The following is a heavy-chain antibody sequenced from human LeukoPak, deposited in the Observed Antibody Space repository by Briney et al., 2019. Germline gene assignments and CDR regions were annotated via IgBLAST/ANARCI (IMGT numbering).Heavy chain of an antibody. V-gene: IGHV3-21*01. J-gene: IGHJ4*02. Sequence: GGSLRLSCEASGFTFNSYWMSWVRQAPGKGLEWVSFISSSSSYMYYADSVKGRFTISRDNAKNSLYLQMNSLRAEDTAVYYCAKDTCRSTSCYLFDYWGQGTLVTVSS. D-gene: IGHD2-2*01. CDR2: ISSSSSYM. CDR1: GFTFNSYW. CDR3: AKDTCRSTSCYLFDY.